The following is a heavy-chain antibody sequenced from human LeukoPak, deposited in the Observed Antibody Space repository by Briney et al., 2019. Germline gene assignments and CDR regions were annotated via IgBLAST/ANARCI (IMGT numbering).Heavy chain of an antibody. CDR3: ARDVGWPTTG. D-gene: IGHD5-12*01. J-gene: IGHJ4*02. CDR2: IKPNSGDT. CDR1: GYTLTDYY. V-gene: IGHV1-2*02. Sequence: ASVKVSCKASGYTLTDYYVHWVRQAPGQGLEWMAWIKPNSGDTNYAQRFQGRVTMTSDTSISTGYMELSGLRSDDTAVYYCARDVGWPTTGWGQGTLVTVSS.